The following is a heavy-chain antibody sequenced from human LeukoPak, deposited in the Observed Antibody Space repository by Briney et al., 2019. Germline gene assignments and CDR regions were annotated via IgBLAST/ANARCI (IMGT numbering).Heavy chain of an antibody. V-gene: IGHV4-59*08. J-gene: IGHJ4*02. D-gene: IGHD2-15*01. CDR2: IYYSGST. Sequence: ETLSLTCTVSGGSISSYYWSWIRQPPGKGLEWIGYIYYSGSTNYNPSLKSRVTISVDTSKNQFSLKLSSVTAADTAVYYCASDPSGGNYFDYWGQGTLVTVSS. CDR1: GGSISSYY. CDR3: ASDPSGGNYFDY.